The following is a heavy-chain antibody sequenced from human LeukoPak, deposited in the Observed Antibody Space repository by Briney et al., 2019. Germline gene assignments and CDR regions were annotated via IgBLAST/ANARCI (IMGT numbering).Heavy chain of an antibody. D-gene: IGHD6-19*01. Sequence: PSETLSLTCTVSGGSINSSSYYWGWIRQPPGKGLEWIGTIYYSGSTYYNPSLKSRVTISVDTSKNQFSLKLSSVTASDTAVYYCARGDASGWSYWGQGTLVTVSS. CDR1: GGSINSSSYY. J-gene: IGHJ4*02. CDR2: IYYSGST. CDR3: ARGDASGWSY. V-gene: IGHV4-39*01.